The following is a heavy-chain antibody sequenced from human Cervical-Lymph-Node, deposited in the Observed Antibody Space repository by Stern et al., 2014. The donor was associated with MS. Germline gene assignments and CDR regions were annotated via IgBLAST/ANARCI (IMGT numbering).Heavy chain of an antibody. Sequence: QVQLVESGPGLVKPSETLYLTCTVSGGSISSYYWSWIRQPPGKGLEWIGYIYYSGSTNYNPSLKSRVTISVDTSKNQFSLKLSSVTAADTAVYYCARGYNWFDPWGQGTLVTVSS. CDR3: ARGYNWFDP. CDR2: IYYSGST. J-gene: IGHJ5*02. CDR1: GGSISSYY. V-gene: IGHV4-59*01.